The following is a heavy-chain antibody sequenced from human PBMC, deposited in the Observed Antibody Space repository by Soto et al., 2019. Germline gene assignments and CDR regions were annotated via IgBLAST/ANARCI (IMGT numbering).Heavy chain of an antibody. CDR1: GYSLSPCW. CDR3: AALDTAMVKTAGY. J-gene: IGHJ4*02. Sequence: GGRLRRSWAAAGYSLSPCWIGWGRQAQGKGLEGVANVKQDGSEEYYVDSVKGRFTISRDNAKNSLYLQMNSLRAEDTAVYYCAALDTAMVKTAGYWGQGT. CDR2: VKQDGSEE. D-gene: IGHD5-18*01. V-gene: IGHV3-7*01.